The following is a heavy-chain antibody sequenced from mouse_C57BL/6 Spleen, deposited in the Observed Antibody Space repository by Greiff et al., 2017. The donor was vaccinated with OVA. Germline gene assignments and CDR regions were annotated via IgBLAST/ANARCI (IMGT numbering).Heavy chain of an antibody. D-gene: IGHD2-4*01. CDR2: IRSKSNNSAT. V-gene: IGHV10-1*01. CDR1: GFSFNTYA. Sequence: EVQLVESGGGLVQPKGSLKLSCAASGFSFNTYAMNWVRQAPGPGLDWVARIRSKSNNSATYYADPVKDRFTISRDDSESMLYLQMNNLKTEDTAMYYCVGPYDYDQAWFADWGQGTLVTVSA. CDR3: VGPYDYDQAWFAD. J-gene: IGHJ3*01.